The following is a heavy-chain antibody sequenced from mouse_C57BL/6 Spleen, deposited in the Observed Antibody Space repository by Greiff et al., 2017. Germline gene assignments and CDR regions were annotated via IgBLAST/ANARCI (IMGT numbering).Heavy chain of an antibody. V-gene: IGHV1-59*01. D-gene: IGHD2-4*01. CDR2: TDPSDSYT. CDR1: GYTFTSYW. Sequence: QVQLQQSGAELVRPGTSVKLSCTASGYTFTSYWMHWVKQRPGQGLEWIGVTDPSDSYTNYNQKFKGKATLTVDTSSSTAYMQLSSLTSEDSAVYYCARRDYDGFAYWGQGTLVTVSA. CDR3: ARRDYDGFAY. J-gene: IGHJ3*01.